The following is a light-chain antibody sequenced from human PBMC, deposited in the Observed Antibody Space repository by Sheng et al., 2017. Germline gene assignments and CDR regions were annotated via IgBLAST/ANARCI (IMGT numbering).Light chain of an antibody. V-gene: IGKV1-5*03. CDR2: KAS. CDR1: QSISSW. J-gene: IGKJ2*01. CDR3: QQYNSYSGYT. Sequence: DIQMTQSPSTLSASVGDSVTITCRTSQSISSWLAWYQQKPGKAPKLLIYKASSLQSGVPSRFSGSGSGTEFTLTISSLQPDDFATYYCQQYNSYSGYTFGQGTQAGDQT.